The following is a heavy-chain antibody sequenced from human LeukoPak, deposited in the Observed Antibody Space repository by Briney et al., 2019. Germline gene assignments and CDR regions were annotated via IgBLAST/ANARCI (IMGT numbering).Heavy chain of an antibody. Sequence: GVSLRLSCAASGFTFNTHWLSWFRQAPGKGLEWLGNLKEDGSEKYYVDSVKGRFTISRDNAKNSLYLQMNSLRAEDTAVYYCARVSYFGGTAGYWGQGTLVTVSS. D-gene: IGHD4-23*01. CDR1: GFTFNTHW. J-gene: IGHJ4*02. V-gene: IGHV3-7*01. CDR3: ARVSYFGGTAGY. CDR2: LKEDGSEK.